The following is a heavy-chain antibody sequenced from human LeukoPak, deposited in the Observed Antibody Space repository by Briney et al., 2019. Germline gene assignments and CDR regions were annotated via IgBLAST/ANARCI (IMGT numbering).Heavy chain of an antibody. V-gene: IGHV4-39*01. D-gene: IGHD3-10*01. Sequence: PSETLCLTCTVSGGSISSDNYYWGWIRQPPGKGLEWIASIFYQGYTYKTPSLKSRITISVDTSKNQFSLELNSVTATDTAVYYCARHKARYYYGSGSYRGDWFDSWGQGTLVTVSS. CDR3: ARHKARYYYGSGSYRGDWFDS. CDR1: GGSISSDNYY. CDR2: IFYQGYT. J-gene: IGHJ5*01.